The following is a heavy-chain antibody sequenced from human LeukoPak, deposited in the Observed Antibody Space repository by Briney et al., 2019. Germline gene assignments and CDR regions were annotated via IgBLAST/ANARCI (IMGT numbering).Heavy chain of an antibody. Sequence: ASVKVSCKASGYTFTSYGISWVRQAPGQGLEWMGWISAYNGNTNYAQKLQGRVTMTTDTSTSTAYMELRSLRSDDTAVYYCARSRSYSGSWYSDFDYWGQGTLVTVSS. CDR2: ISAYNGNT. CDR3: ARSRSYSGSWYSDFDY. D-gene: IGHD6-13*01. V-gene: IGHV1-18*01. CDR1: GYTFTSYG. J-gene: IGHJ4*02.